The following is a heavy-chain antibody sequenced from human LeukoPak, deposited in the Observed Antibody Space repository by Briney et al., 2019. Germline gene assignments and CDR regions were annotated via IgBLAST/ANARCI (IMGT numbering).Heavy chain of an antibody. CDR2: INPSGGST. Sequence: ASVKVSCKASGYTFTSYYMHWVRQAPGQGLEWMGIINPSGGSTSYAQKFQGRVTMTTDTSTSTAYMELRSLRSDDTAVYYCARDRVRYCSSTSCYPADPWGQGTLVTVSS. J-gene: IGHJ5*02. CDR3: ARDRVRYCSSTSCYPADP. D-gene: IGHD2-2*01. CDR1: GYTFTSYY. V-gene: IGHV1-46*01.